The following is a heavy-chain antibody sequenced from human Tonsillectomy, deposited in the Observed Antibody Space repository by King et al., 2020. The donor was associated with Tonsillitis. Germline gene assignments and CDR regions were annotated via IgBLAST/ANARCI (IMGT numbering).Heavy chain of an antibody. CDR1: GGSISSGSHY. J-gene: IGHJ4*02. V-gene: IGHV4-61*02. CDR2: IYTSEST. Sequence: VQLQESGPGLVKPSQTLSLTCTGSGGSISSGSHYWSWIRQPAGKGLEWIGHIYTSESTNYNPSLKSRVTISVDTSKNQFSLKLSSVTATDTAVYYCARVAGYYDSSGFHTGIVDYWGQGTLVTVSS. CDR3: ARVAGYYDSSGFHTGIVDY. D-gene: IGHD3-22*01.